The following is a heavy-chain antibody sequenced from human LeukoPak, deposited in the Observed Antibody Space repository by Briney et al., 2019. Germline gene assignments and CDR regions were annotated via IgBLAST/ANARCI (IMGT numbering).Heavy chain of an antibody. CDR1: GFTFSSYA. CDR2: ISGSGGST. CDR3: AKKDSYSKSGYYFDY. D-gene: IGHD6-13*01. V-gene: IGHV3-23*01. J-gene: IGHJ4*02. Sequence: GGSLRLSCAASGFTFSSYAMSWVRQAPGKGLEWVSAISGSGGSTYYADSVKGRFTISRDNSKNTLYLQTNSLRAEDTAVYYCAKKDSYSKSGYYFDYWGQGTLVTVSS.